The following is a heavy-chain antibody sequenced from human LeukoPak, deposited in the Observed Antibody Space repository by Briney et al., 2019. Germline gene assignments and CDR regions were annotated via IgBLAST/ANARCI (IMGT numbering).Heavy chain of an antibody. CDR3: AKDLAGSGSYSFDY. Sequence: PGGSLRLSCAASGFTFSNYAMSWVRQAPGKGLEWVSVISGSGGSTYYADSVKGRFTISRDNSKNTLYLQMNSLRAEDTAVYYCAKDLAGSGSYSFDYWGQGTLVTVSS. CDR1: GFTFSNYA. CDR2: ISGSGGST. D-gene: IGHD1-26*01. J-gene: IGHJ4*02. V-gene: IGHV3-23*01.